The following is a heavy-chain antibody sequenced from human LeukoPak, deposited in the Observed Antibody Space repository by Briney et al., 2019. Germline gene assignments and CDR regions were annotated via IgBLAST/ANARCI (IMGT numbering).Heavy chain of an antibody. Sequence: PGGSLRLSCAASGFTFSSYAMSWVRQAPGKGLEWVSIISGSGDSTYYADSVKGRFTISRDNSKNTPYLQMNSLRAEDTAVYYCAKLDGSSWLYYFDYWGQGTLVTVSS. D-gene: IGHD6-13*01. V-gene: IGHV3-23*01. CDR1: GFTFSSYA. CDR3: AKLDGSSWLYYFDY. J-gene: IGHJ4*02. CDR2: ISGSGDST.